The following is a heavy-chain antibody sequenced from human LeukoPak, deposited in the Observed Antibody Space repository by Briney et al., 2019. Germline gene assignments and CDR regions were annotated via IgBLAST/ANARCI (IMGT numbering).Heavy chain of an antibody. D-gene: IGHD5-18*01. CDR1: GFTLSGSD. J-gene: IGHJ4*02. CDR2: ISSSASRT. CDR3: AKEGGYSYGYPFDY. Sequence: GGSLRLSCAASGFTLSGSDMSWVRQAPGGGLQWVSSISSSASRTFYADSVKGRFTISRDNSKNTLYLQMNSLRAEDTAVYYCAKEGGYSYGYPFDYWGQGTLVTVSS. V-gene: IGHV3-23*05.